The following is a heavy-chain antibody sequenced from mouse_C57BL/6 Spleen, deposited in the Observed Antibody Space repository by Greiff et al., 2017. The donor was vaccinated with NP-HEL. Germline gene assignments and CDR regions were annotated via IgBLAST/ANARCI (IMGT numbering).Heavy chain of an antibody. CDR1: GFTFSDYG. J-gene: IGHJ4*01. Sequence: EVQRVESGGGLVKPGGSLKLSCAASGFTFSDYGMHWVRQAPEKGLEWVAYISSGSSTIYYVDTVKGRFTISRDNAKNTLFLQMTSLRSEDTAMYYCARDYDYDNYAMDYWGQGTSVTVSS. D-gene: IGHD2-4*01. CDR2: ISSGSSTI. CDR3: ARDYDYDNYAMDY. V-gene: IGHV5-17*01.